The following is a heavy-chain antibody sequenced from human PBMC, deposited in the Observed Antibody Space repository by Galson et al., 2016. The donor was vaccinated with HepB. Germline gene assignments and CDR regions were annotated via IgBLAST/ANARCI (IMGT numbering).Heavy chain of an antibody. J-gene: IGHJ4*02. CDR1: GGSISTFF. Sequence: SETLSLTCTVSGGSISTFFWSWVRQSPVRGLEWIGYISYSGSTSYDPSLKGRLTISMDKSKNQFSLRLNSATAADTAVYYCARLARVAWGGSPVGVLEIWGQGIQVTVSS. CDR3: ARLARVAWGGSPVGVLEI. D-gene: IGHD3-16*01. V-gene: IGHV4-59*01. CDR2: ISYSGST.